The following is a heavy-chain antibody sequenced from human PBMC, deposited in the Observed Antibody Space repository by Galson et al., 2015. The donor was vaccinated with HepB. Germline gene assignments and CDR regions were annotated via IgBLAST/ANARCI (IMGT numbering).Heavy chain of an antibody. Sequence: SLRLSCAASGFTFRSYAMHWVRQAPGRGLEWVAVISYDGSNKYYADSVKGRFTISRDNSKNTLYLQMNSLRAEDTAVYYCAREGSGSYYGMDVWGQGTTVTVSS. CDR2: ISYDGSNK. CDR3: AREGSGSYYGMDV. V-gene: IGHV3-30*04. D-gene: IGHD1-26*01. CDR1: GFTFRSYA. J-gene: IGHJ6*02.